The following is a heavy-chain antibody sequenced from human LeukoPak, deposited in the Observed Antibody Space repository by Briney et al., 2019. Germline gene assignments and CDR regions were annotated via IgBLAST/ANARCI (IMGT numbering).Heavy chain of an antibody. V-gene: IGHV3-23*01. Sequence: PGGALRLSCAASGFSFSSYAMSWVGQAPGKGREWVSGISGSGGSTYYADSAKGRFTISRDNPKHTLYLQINTLRAEDTAVYYCAKAMSRVVPAATDFDYWGQGTLVTVSS. J-gene: IGHJ4*02. CDR3: AKAMSRVVPAATDFDY. D-gene: IGHD2-2*01. CDR2: ISGSGGST. CDR1: GFSFSSYA.